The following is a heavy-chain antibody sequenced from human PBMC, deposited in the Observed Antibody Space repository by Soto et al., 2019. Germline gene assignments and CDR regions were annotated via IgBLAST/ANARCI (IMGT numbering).Heavy chain of an antibody. CDR2: ISGSDGTT. Sequence: GGSLRLSCAASGFPFSSYGMNWVRQAPGKGLEWVSAISGSDGTTHYADSVRGRFTISRDNSNNTVFLQMNSLRVEDTGLYYCAKDVAFQIGYYSGRQYILPWGQAALVTVST. V-gene: IGHV3-23*01. CDR3: AKDVAFQIGYYSGRQYILP. D-gene: IGHD3-3*01. CDR1: GFPFSSYG. J-gene: IGHJ5*02.